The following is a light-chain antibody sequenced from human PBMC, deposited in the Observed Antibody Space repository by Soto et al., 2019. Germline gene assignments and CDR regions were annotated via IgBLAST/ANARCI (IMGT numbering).Light chain of an antibody. V-gene: IGLV2-23*02. CDR1: SSDVGSYDL. Sequence: QSALTQPASVSGSPGQSITISCTGTSSDVGSYDLVSWYQHHPGTAPKLILYEVTKRPSGVPDRFSGSKSGNTASLTVSGLQADDEADYYCCSYAGSNNYYLFGPGTKLTVL. CDR2: EVT. J-gene: IGLJ1*01. CDR3: CSYAGSNNYYL.